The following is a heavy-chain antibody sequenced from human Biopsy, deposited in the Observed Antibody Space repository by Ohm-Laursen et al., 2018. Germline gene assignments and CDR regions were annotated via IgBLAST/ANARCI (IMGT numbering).Heavy chain of an antibody. Sequence: SVKVSCKASGYTFTGYYLHWVRQAPGQGLEWMGWINPKSGGTHYLEKFRGRVTMTRDTPISTAYMEVSSLRSDDTAVYYCAIDGNDFLTDYLKIDQWGQGTLATVSS. CDR2: INPKSGGT. D-gene: IGHD3-9*01. V-gene: IGHV1-2*02. CDR3: AIDGNDFLTDYLKIDQ. J-gene: IGHJ4*02. CDR1: GYTFTGYY.